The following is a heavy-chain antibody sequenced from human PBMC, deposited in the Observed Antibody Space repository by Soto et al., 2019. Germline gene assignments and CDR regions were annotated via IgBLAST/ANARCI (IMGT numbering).Heavy chain of an antibody. CDR1: GGTFSSYA. J-gene: IGHJ6*02. CDR2: IIPIFGTA. Sequence: QVQLVQSGAEVKKPGSSVKVSCKASGGTFSSYAISWVRQAPGQGLEWMGGIIPIFGTANYAQKFQGRVTITADESTSTAYMELSSLRSEDTAVYYCARSSSAASTGYYYYYGMDVWGQGTTVTVSS. D-gene: IGHD6-13*01. CDR3: ARSSSAASTGYYYYYGMDV. V-gene: IGHV1-69*01.